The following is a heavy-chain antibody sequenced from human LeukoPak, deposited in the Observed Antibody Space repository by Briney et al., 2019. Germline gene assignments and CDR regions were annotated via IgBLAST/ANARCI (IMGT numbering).Heavy chain of an antibody. CDR1: GFTFSDYY. CDR3: AKGTGSGRSAVGY. Sequence: GGSLRLSCAPSGFTFSDYYMTWIRQAPGKGLEWVSLISWDGGSTYYADSVKGRFTISRDNSKNSLYLQMNSLRAEDTALYYCAKGTGSGRSAVGYWGQGTLVTVSS. V-gene: IGHV3-43D*03. J-gene: IGHJ4*02. D-gene: IGHD1-1*01. CDR2: ISWDGGST.